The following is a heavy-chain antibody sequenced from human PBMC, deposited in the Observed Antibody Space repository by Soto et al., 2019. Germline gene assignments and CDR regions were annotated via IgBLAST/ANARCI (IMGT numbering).Heavy chain of an antibody. CDR3: ATGRDYDILIGSLYGFDI. Sequence: ASVKVSCKVSGYTLTKISMHWVRQAPGKGLEWMGGFDSEDGETIYAQKFQGRVTMTEDTSTDTAYMELSSLRSEDTAVYYCATGRDYDILIGSLYGFDIWGQGTMVTV. D-gene: IGHD3-9*01. CDR2: FDSEDGET. V-gene: IGHV1-24*01. J-gene: IGHJ3*02. CDR1: GYTLTKIS.